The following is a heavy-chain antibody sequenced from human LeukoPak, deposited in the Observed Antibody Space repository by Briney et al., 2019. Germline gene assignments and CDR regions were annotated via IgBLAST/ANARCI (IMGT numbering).Heavy chain of an antibody. CDR3: AKCSTSAYTTGWCNWIDP. CDR2: TVSRGTT. V-gene: IGHV3-23*01. Sequence: GGPLRLSCVASGLTFTSDAMNWVRKAPGKGLEWVSSTVSRGTTQYADSVKGRFTVSRDTSKNTLYLQMNSLRADDTAVYYCAKCSTSAYTTGWCNWIDPWGQGTLVTVSS. D-gene: IGHD6-19*01. CDR1: GLTFTSDA. J-gene: IGHJ5*02.